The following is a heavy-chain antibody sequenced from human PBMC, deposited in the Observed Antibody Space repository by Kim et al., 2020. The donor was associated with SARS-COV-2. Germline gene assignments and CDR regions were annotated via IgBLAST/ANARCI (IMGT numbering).Heavy chain of an antibody. D-gene: IGHD3-16*01. V-gene: IGHV3-23*01. CDR3: ARGWGLVD. Sequence: LSLTCAASGFTFTTSVMSWVRQAPGEGLEWVSTITTSGDTTVYADSVKGRFTISRDNSNNSLYLQMNSLRGDDTALYYCARGWGLVDWGQGALVTVS. J-gene: IGHJ4*02. CDR2: ITTSGDTT. CDR1: GFTFTTSV.